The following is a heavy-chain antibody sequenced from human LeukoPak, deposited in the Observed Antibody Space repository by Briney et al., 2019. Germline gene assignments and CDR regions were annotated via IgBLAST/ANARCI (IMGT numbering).Heavy chain of an antibody. V-gene: IGHV4-4*07. CDR3: ARDYYDSSASINWFDL. Sequence: SETLSLTCTVSRGSISSYYWSWIRQPAGKGLEWIGRIYTSGSTNYNPSLKSRVTISVDKSKNQFSLKLSSVTAADTAVYYCARDYYDSSASINWFDLWGQGTLVTVSS. D-gene: IGHD3-22*01. CDR1: RGSISSYY. CDR2: IYTSGST. J-gene: IGHJ5*02.